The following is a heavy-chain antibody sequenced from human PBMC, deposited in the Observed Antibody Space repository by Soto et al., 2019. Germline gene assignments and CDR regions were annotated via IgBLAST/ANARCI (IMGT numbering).Heavy chain of an antibody. D-gene: IGHD3-3*01. CDR2: IKQDGSEK. CDR1: GGSFSGYY. V-gene: IGHV3-7*01. Sequence: ETLSLTCAVYGGSFSGYYWSWVRQAPGKGLEWVANIKQDGSEKYYVDSVKGRFTISRDNAKNSLYLQMNSLRAEDTAVYYCARDTGYDFWSGSPGAFDIWGQGTMVTVSS. J-gene: IGHJ3*02. CDR3: ARDTGYDFWSGSPGAFDI.